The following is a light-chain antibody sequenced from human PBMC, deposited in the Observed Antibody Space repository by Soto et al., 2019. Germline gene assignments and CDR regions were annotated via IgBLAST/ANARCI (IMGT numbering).Light chain of an antibody. CDR1: QSISSW. Sequence: DIQMTQSPSTLSASVGDRVTITCRASQSISSWLAWYQQKPGKAPKLLIYDASSLESGVPSRLSGSGSGTEFTLTFSSLQPDDFATYYCQQYNSYSWTFGQGTKVQIK. V-gene: IGKV1-5*01. CDR3: QQYNSYSWT. J-gene: IGKJ1*01. CDR2: DAS.